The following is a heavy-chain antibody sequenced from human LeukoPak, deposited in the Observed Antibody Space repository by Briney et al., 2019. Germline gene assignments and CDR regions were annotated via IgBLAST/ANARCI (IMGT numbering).Heavy chain of an antibody. Sequence: SQTLSLTCTVSGGSISNYYWSWIRQSPGKGLEWLGYIYSSGSTNYNPSLKSRVTISVDTSKNQFSLRLSSVTAADTAVYYCARDGDSSGWTRSDYWGQGTLVIVSS. D-gene: IGHD6-19*01. CDR2: IYSSGST. J-gene: IGHJ4*02. CDR3: ARDGDSSGWTRSDY. CDR1: GGSISNYY. V-gene: IGHV4-4*08.